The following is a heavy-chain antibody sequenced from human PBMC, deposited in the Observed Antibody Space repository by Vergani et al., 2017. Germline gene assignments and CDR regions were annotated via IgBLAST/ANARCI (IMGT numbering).Heavy chain of an antibody. J-gene: IGHJ3*02. CDR2: IHTNGVL. Sequence: QVQLQESGPGLVKPSQTLSTTCTVPGGSLNSGSYYWSWLRHPAGTRLEWIGRIHTNGVLHYNPSLTSRATISVDTSRNQISLKLTSVTATDTAIYFCARGNPYVDFDIWGQGTMITVSS. CDR3: ARGNPYVDFDI. V-gene: IGHV4-61*02. CDR1: GGSLNSGSYY. D-gene: IGHD3-16*01.